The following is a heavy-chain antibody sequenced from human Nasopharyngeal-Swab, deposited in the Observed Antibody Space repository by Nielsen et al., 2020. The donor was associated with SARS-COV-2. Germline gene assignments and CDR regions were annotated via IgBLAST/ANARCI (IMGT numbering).Heavy chain of an antibody. Sequence: ESLKISCAASGFTFSSYAMSWIRQPPGKGLEWIGYIYYSGSTNYNPSLKSRVTISVDTSKNQFSLKLSSVTAADTAVYYCASYSRLLGLFDYWGQGTLVTVSS. J-gene: IGHJ4*02. CDR3: ASYSRLLGLFDY. CDR2: IYYSGST. CDR1: GFTFSSYA. V-gene: IGHV4-59*01. D-gene: IGHD2-15*01.